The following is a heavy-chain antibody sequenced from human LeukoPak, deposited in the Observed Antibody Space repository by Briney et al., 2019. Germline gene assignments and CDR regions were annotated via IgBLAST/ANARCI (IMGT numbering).Heavy chain of an antibody. J-gene: IGHJ6*02. V-gene: IGHV3-23*01. CDR3: ARMDRGYYYYYGMDV. D-gene: IGHD2-2*03. CDR2: IGGSGYST. Sequence: GGSLRPPCAASGFTFSSYVISWVRQAPGEGLEWVSAIGGSGYSTSYADSVKGRFTISRDNSKNTLFLQMNSLRAEDTAVYYCARMDRGYYYYYGMDVWGQGTTVTVSS. CDR1: GFTFSSYV.